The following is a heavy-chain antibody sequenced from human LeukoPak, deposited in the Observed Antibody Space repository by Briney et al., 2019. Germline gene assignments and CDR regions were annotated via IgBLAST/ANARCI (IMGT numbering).Heavy chain of an antibody. J-gene: IGHJ3*02. CDR2: ISAYNGNT. Sequence: ASVKVSCKASGYTFTSYGISWVRQAPGQGLEWMGWISAYNGNTNYAQKLQGRVTMTTDTSTSTAYMELRSLRSDDTAVYYCAREFVDYGVYGGAFDIWGQGTMVTVSS. D-gene: IGHD4-17*01. CDR3: AREFVDYGVYGGAFDI. CDR1: GYTFTSYG. V-gene: IGHV1-18*01.